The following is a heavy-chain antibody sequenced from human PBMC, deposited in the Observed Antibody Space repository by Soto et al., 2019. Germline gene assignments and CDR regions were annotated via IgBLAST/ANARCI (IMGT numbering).Heavy chain of an antibody. CDR3: AKEIISVSGPWDFDN. Sequence: QVQLVESGGGVVQPGRSLRLSCVASGFTFSAYGMSWVRHAPGKGLEWVAIISYDGSLKYYGDSVKGRFTISRDNSRNTLYLQMDSLSAEDTAVDYSAKEIISVSGPWDFDNWGQGTLVTVSS. V-gene: IGHV3-30*18. CDR1: GFTFSAYG. J-gene: IGHJ4*02. D-gene: IGHD6-19*01. CDR2: ISYDGSLK.